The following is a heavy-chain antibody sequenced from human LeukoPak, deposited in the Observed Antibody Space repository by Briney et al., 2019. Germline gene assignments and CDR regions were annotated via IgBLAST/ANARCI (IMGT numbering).Heavy chain of an antibody. CDR1: AGSISSYS. V-gene: IGHV4-59*12. CDR2: IYYNGIT. CDR3: ARVAVVVVAATPARGYFDY. Sequence: SETLSLTCTVSAGSISSYSWSWIRQPPGEGLEWIGYIYYNGITNYNPSLKSRVTISVDTSKNQFSLKLSSVTAADTAVYYCARVAVVVVAATPARGYFDYWGQGTLVTVSS. J-gene: IGHJ4*02. D-gene: IGHD2-15*01.